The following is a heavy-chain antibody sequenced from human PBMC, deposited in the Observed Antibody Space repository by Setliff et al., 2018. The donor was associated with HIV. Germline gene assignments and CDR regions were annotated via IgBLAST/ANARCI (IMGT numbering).Heavy chain of an antibody. V-gene: IGHV1-69*10. Sequence: SVTVSCKASGFTFNHYALSWVRQAPGQRPEWMGGTNPRSEIANYAQRFQGRVTITADHSTTTTYMELTSLRADDTAVYYCVRVGPWYYARSGYLASWDYWGQGTLVTVTS. CDR1: GFTFNHYA. D-gene: IGHD3-22*01. CDR2: TNPRSEIA. CDR3: VRVGPWYYARSGYLASWDY. J-gene: IGHJ4*02.